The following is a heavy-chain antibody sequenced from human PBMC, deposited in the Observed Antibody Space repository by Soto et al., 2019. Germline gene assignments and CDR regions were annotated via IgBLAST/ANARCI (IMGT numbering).Heavy chain of an antibody. CDR2: ISGSGGST. V-gene: IGHV3-23*01. CDR3: AKEGYCSSTSCYARKNLVDY. CDR1: GFTFSSYA. J-gene: IGHJ4*02. D-gene: IGHD2-2*01. Sequence: GGSLRLSCAASGFTFSSYAMSWVRQAPGKGLEWVSAISGSGGSTYYADSVKGRFTISRDNSKNTLYLQMNSLRAEDTAVYYCAKEGYCSSTSCYARKNLVDYWGQGTLVTVSS.